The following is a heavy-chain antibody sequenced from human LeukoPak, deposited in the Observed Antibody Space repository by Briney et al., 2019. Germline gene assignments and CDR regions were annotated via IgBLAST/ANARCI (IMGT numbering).Heavy chain of an antibody. V-gene: IGHV3-23*01. J-gene: IGHJ4*02. D-gene: IGHD1-26*01. CDR3: AKAGSHSYFDY. Sequence: GGSLRLSCAASGFTFSTCAMSWVRQAPGKGLEWVSAISVSGTGTYYADSVKGRFTISRDNSKNTLYMEMKNLRAEDTAVYYCAKAGSHSYFDYWGQGTLVTVSS. CDR2: ISVSGTGT. CDR1: GFTFSTCA.